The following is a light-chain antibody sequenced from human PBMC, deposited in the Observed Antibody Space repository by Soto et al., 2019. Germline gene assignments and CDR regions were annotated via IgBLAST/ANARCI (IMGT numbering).Light chain of an antibody. CDR2: EVS. V-gene: IGLV2-23*02. CDR1: SSDFGSYNL. Sequence: QSALTQPAPVSGSPGQSITISCPGTSSDFGSYNLVSWYQQHPGKAPKLMIYEVSKRPSGVSNRFSGSKSGNTASLTISGLQAEDEADYYCCSYAGSSTPLIFGTGTKLTVL. J-gene: IGLJ1*01. CDR3: CSYAGSSTPLI.